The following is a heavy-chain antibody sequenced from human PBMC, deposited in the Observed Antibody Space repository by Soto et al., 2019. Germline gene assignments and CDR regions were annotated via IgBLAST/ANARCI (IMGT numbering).Heavy chain of an antibody. V-gene: IGHV3-23*01. D-gene: IGHD3-22*01. J-gene: IGHJ4*02. CDR2: ISGSGGST. Sequence: PGGSLRLSCAASGFTFSSYAMSWVRQAPGKGLEWVSAISGSGGSTYYADSVKGRFTISRDNSKNTLYLQMNSLRAEDTAVYYCTPKGKYYDSSGYFDYWGQGALVTVSS. CDR1: GFTFSSYA. CDR3: TPKGKYYDSSGYFDY.